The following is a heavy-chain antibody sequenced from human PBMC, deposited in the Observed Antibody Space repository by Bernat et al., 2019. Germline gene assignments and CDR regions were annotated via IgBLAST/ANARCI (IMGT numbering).Heavy chain of an antibody. CDR3: AKGYCGDGTCYVFDI. CDR2: ISSSGGII. CDR1: GFTFSHYY. D-gene: IGHD2-15*01. V-gene: IGHV3-11*01. Sequence: QVHLVESGGGLVKPGGSLRLSCAASGFTFSHYYLSWVRQAPGKRLEWLSYISSSGGIIRSADSVKGRFTISRDNSKNTLYLQMKYLRAEDTAVYYCAKGYCGDGTCYVFDIWGRGTMVSVSS. J-gene: IGHJ3*02.